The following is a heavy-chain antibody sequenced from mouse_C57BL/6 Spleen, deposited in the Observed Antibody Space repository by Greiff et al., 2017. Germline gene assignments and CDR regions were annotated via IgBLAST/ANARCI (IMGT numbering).Heavy chain of an antibody. J-gene: IGHJ2*01. Sequence: QVQLQQSGPELVKPGASVKISCKASGYAFSSSWMNWVKQRPGKGLEWIGRIYPGDGDTNYNGKFKGKATLTADESSSTAYMQLSSLTSEDSAVYFCAREVYYDYPYYFDYWGQGTTLTVSS. V-gene: IGHV1-82*01. CDR1: GYAFSSSW. CDR2: IYPGDGDT. CDR3: AREVYYDYPYYFDY. D-gene: IGHD2-4*01.